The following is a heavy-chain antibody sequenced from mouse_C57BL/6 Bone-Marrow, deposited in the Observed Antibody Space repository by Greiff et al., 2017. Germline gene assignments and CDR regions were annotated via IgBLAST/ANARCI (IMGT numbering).Heavy chain of an antibody. CDR3: ANPFAY. Sequence: EVQVVESGGDLVKPGGSLKLSCAASGFTFSSYGMSWVRQTPDKRLEWVATISSGGSYTYYPDSVKGRFTISRDNAKNTLYLQMSSLKSEDTAMYYCANPFAYWGQGTLVTVSA. V-gene: IGHV5-6*01. J-gene: IGHJ3*01. CDR1: GFTFSSYG. CDR2: ISSGGSYT.